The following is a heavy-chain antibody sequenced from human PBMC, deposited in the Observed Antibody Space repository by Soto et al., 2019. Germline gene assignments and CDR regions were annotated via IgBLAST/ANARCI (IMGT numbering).Heavy chain of an antibody. D-gene: IGHD2-21*02. J-gene: IGHJ4*02. CDR1: GGSISSGDYY. Sequence: PSETLSLTCTVSGGSISSGDYYWSWIRQPPGKVLEWIGYIYYSGSTYYNPSLKSRVTISVDTSKNQFSLKLSSVTAADTAVYYCARDFRGAVVTQASRIFDYWGQGTLVTVSS. V-gene: IGHV4-30-4*01. CDR3: ARDFRGAVVTQASRIFDY. CDR2: IYYSGST.